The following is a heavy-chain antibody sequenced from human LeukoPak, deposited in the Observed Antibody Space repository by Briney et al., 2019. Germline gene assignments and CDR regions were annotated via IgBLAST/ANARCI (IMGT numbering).Heavy chain of an antibody. CDR2: ISSSGSTI. CDR3: ARERVVVVTANYYYGMDV. V-gene: IGHV3-11*04. CDR1: GFTFSDYY. Sequence: GGSLRLSCAASGFTFSDYYMSWIRQAPGKGLEWVSYISSSGSTIYYADSVKGRFTISRDNAKNSLYLQMNSLRAEDTAVYYCARERVVVVTANYYYGMDVWGQGTTVTVSS. J-gene: IGHJ6*02. D-gene: IGHD2-21*02.